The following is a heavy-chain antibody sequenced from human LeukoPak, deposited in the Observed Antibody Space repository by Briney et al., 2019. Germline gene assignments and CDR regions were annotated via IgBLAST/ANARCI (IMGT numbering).Heavy chain of an antibody. Sequence: SETLSLTCTVSGGSISSYYWSWIRQPPGKGLEWIGYIYYSGSTNYNPSLKSRLTMSVDTSKNQFSLKLSSVTAADTAVYYCAGVGQGSGWYFDYWGQGTLVTVSS. V-gene: IGHV4-59*12. CDR2: IYYSGST. J-gene: IGHJ4*02. CDR1: GGSISSYY. D-gene: IGHD6-19*01. CDR3: AGVGQGSGWYFDY.